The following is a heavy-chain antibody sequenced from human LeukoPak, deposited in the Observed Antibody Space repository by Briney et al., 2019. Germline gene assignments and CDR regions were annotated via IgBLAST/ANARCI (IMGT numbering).Heavy chain of an antibody. J-gene: IGHJ3*02. Sequence: SETLSLTCTVSGGSISSGSYYWSWIRQPAGKGLEWIGRIYTSGSTNYNPSLKSRVTISVDTSKNQFSLKLSSVTAADTAVYYCARVVIMVRGVIAYDAFDIWGQGTMVTVSS. CDR1: GGSISSGSYY. D-gene: IGHD3-10*01. V-gene: IGHV4-61*02. CDR2: IYTSGST. CDR3: ARVVIMVRGVIAYDAFDI.